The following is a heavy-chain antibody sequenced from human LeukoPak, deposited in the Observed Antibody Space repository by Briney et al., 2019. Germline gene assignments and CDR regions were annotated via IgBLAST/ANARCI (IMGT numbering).Heavy chain of an antibody. CDR2: IYYSGST. V-gene: IGHV4-30-4*01. D-gene: IGHD1-26*01. CDR3: ARGWYSGSCYNSAFDI. J-gene: IGHJ3*02. Sequence: SETLSLTCTVSGGSISSGDYYWSWIRQPPGKGLEWIGYIYYSGSTYYNPSLKSRVTISVDTSKNQFSLKLSSVTAADTAVYYYARGWYSGSCYNSAFDIWGQGTMVTVSS. CDR1: GGSISSGDYY.